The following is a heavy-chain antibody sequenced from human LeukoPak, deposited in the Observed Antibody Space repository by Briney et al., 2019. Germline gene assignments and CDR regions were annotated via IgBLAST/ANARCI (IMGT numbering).Heavy chain of an antibody. CDR3: VRGHLWLEN. CDR1: GLTLSNFW. J-gene: IGHJ4*02. CDR2: INQDGSEK. Sequence: GGSLRLSCVASGLTLSNFWMTWARQAPGKGLEWVATINQDGSEKYYVDSVKGRFIISRDNAKNSLYLQMDSLRADETAVFSCVRGHLWLENWGQGTLVTVSS. D-gene: IGHD3-3*02. V-gene: IGHV3-7*03.